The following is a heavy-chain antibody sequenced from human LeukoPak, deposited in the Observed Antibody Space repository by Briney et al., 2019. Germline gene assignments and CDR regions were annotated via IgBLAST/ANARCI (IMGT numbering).Heavy chain of an antibody. Sequence: GRSLRLSCAASGFTFTSYGMHWVRQAPGKGLEGVAVISYDGNNEYYADSVKGRFTISRDNSKNTLYLQMNSLRTEDTAVYYCAKDSLVYCSSTSCHKGYFDYWGQGTLVTVSA. V-gene: IGHV3-30*18. CDR2: ISYDGNNE. CDR3: AKDSLVYCSSTSCHKGYFDY. J-gene: IGHJ4*02. CDR1: GFTFTSYG. D-gene: IGHD2-2*01.